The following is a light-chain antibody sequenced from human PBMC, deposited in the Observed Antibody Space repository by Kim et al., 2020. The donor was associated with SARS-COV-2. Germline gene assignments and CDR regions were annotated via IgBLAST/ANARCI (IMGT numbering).Light chain of an antibody. CDR2: DAS. CDR3: QQFDDLPTT. J-gene: IGKJ4*01. V-gene: IGKV1-33*01. CDR1: QDINNY. Sequence: DIQMTQSPSSLSASVGDRLTITCQASQDINNYLNWYQQKPGKAPKLLIYDASNLETGVPSRFSGSGSGTDFTFTITSLQPDDIATYYCQQFDDLPTTFGGGNKVDI.